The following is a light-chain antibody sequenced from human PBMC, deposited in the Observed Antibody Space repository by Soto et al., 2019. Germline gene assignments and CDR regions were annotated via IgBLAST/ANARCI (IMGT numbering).Light chain of an antibody. CDR3: QQYNSYSRT. Sequence: DIQMTQSPSTLSASVGDRVTITCRASQSISSWLAWYQQKPGKAPKLLVYKASSLESGVPSRFSSSGSGTELTLSISSPQHADFATYYCQQYNSYSRTFGQGTKVEIK. V-gene: IGKV1-5*03. CDR1: QSISSW. CDR2: KAS. J-gene: IGKJ1*01.